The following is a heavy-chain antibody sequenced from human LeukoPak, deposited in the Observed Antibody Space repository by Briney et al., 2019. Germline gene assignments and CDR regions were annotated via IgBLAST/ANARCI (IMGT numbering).Heavy chain of an antibody. CDR3: AKDIYSAYDSARAFDF. D-gene: IGHD5-12*01. CDR2: ISGSGNT. V-gene: IGHV3-23*01. J-gene: IGHJ4*01. Sequence: GGSLRLSCAASGFAFSYYAMRGVRQAPGKGLEWVSGISGSGNTHCTDSVKGRFTISRDNSKSTLDLQMNSLTVEDTALYYCAKDIYSAYDSARAFDFWGPGTLVTVST. CDR1: GFAFSYYA.